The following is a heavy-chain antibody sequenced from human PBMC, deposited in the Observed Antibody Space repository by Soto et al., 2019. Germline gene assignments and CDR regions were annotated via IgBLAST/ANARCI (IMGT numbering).Heavy chain of an antibody. CDR1: GGSISSSSYY. J-gene: IGHJ4*02. Sequence: QLQLQESGPGLVKPSETLSLTCTVSGGSISSSSYYWGWIRQPPGKGLEWIGRIYYSGSTYYKPSLKSRVTISVDTSKNQFSLKLSSVTAADTAVYHCARTLEVGYYDFWSGPFDYWGQGTLVTVSS. CDR2: IYYSGST. D-gene: IGHD3-3*01. CDR3: ARTLEVGYYDFWSGPFDY. V-gene: IGHV4-39*01.